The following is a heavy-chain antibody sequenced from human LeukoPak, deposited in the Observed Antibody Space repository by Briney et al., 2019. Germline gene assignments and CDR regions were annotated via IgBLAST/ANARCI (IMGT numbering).Heavy chain of an antibody. CDR2: IYTSGST. D-gene: IGHD3-22*01. CDR1: GGSISSYY. CDR3: ASTYYDSSGYYPLVYFQH. V-gene: IGHV4-4*07. Sequence: SETLSLTCTVSGGSISSYYWSWIRQPAGKGLEWIGRIYTSGSTNYNPSLKSRVTISIDMSNNQFSLKLTSVTAADTAVYYCASTYYDSSGYYPLVYFQHWGQGTLVSVSS. J-gene: IGHJ1*01.